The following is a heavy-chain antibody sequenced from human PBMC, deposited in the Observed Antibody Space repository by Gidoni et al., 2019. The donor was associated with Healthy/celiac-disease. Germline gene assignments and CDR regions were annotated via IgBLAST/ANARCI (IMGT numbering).Heavy chain of an antibody. V-gene: IGHV3-15*01. J-gene: IGHJ6*02. Sequence: EVQLVESGGGLVKPGGSLRLSCAASGFTFSNAWLRWVRQAPGKGLEWVGRIKSKTDGGTTDYAAPVKGRFTISRDDSKNTLYLQMNSLKTEDTAVYYCTTVGLEVGASYPDYYYGMDVWGQGTTVTVSS. CDR2: IKSKTDGGTT. CDR1: GFTFSNAW. CDR3: TTVGLEVGASYPDYYYGMDV. D-gene: IGHD1-26*01.